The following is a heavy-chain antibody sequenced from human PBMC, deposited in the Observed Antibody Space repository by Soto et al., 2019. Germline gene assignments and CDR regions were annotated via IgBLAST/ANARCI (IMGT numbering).Heavy chain of an antibody. D-gene: IGHD6-13*01. Sequence: QVQLQESGPGLVKPSGTLSLTCAVSGGSISSSNWWSWVRQPPGKGLEWIGEIYHSGSTNYNPSLKSRVTRSVDKSKNQFSLKLSSVTAADTAVYYCARDTLSSRKRIYWFDPWGQGTLVTVSS. CDR2: IYHSGST. J-gene: IGHJ5*02. V-gene: IGHV4-4*02. CDR1: GGSISSSNW. CDR3: ARDTLSSRKRIYWFDP.